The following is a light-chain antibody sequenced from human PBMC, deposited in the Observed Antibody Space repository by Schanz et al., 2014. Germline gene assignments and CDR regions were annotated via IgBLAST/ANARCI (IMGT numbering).Light chain of an antibody. Sequence: QSALTQPASVSGSPGQSITISCTGTSSDVGSYNLVSWYQQYPGKAPKVMIYEGSKRPSGVSNRFSGSKSGNTASLTVSWLQAEDEAVYYCSSYAGSNNLVFGGGTKLTVL. CDR1: SSDVGSYNL. CDR2: EGS. V-gene: IGLV2-14*02. CDR3: SSYAGSNNLV. J-gene: IGLJ2*01.